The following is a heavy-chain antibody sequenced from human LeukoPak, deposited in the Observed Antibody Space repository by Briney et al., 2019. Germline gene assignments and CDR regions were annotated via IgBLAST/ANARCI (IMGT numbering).Heavy chain of an antibody. V-gene: IGHV1-8*01. CDR3: ARGAGGAAAGTSNWFDP. D-gene: IGHD6-13*01. Sequence: ASVKVSRKASGYTFTSYDINWVRQATGQGLEWMGWMNPNSGNTGYAQKFQGRVTMTRNTSISTAYMELSSLRSEDTAVYYCARGAGGAAAGTSNWFDPWGQRTLVTVSS. J-gene: IGHJ5*02. CDR2: MNPNSGNT. CDR1: GYTFTSYD.